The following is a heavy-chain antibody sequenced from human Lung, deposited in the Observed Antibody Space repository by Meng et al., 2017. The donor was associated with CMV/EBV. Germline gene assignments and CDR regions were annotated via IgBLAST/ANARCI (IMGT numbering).Heavy chain of an antibody. D-gene: IGHD5-24*01. CDR2: IRYDGTNK. V-gene: IGHV3-30*02. CDR3: AKVDSATLMVPYYYYPMDV. J-gene: IGHJ6*01. CDR1: GITVSSYG. Sequence: WGSLTLXCAASGITVSSYGINWVRQAPGKGLEWVAFIRYDGTNKHYADSVTGRFSVSRDNSRNMVYLQMYSLSAEDTAVYLCAKVDSATLMVPYYYYPMDVWGQGNXVNGAS.